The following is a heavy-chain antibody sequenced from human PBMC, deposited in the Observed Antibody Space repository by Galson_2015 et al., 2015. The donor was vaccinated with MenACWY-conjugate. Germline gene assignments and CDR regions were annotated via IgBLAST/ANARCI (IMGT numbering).Heavy chain of an antibody. CDR1: GFTFSSYS. CDR2: ISSSSSTI. D-gene: IGHD3-10*01. V-gene: IGHV3-48*01. CDR3: ARIEGYYGSGSDY. J-gene: IGHJ4*02. Sequence: SLRLSCAASGFTFSSYSMNWVRQAPGKGLEWVSYISSSSSTIYYADSVKGRFTISRDNAKNSLYLQMNSLRAEDTAVYYCARIEGYYGSGSDYWGQGTLVTVSS.